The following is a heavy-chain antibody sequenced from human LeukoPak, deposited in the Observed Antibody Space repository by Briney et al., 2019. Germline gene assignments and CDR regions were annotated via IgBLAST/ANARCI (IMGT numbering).Heavy chain of an antibody. Sequence: GGSLSLSCVASESSFSTFAMDWVRQAPGKGPEWISYISTRSETIYYADSVKGRFTISRDNAKNSLYLQMNSLRDEDTAVYYCVRGVGALFDLWGQGTLVIVSS. V-gene: IGHV3-48*02. J-gene: IGHJ5*02. CDR1: ESSFSTFA. D-gene: IGHD3-10*01. CDR3: VRGVGALFDL. CDR2: ISTRSETI.